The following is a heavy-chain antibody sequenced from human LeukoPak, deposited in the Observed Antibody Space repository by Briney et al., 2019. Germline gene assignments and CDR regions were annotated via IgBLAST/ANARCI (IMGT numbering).Heavy chain of an antibody. D-gene: IGHD2-15*01. CDR3: ARELGYCSGGSCQQPLN. CDR2: ISSSSSTI. CDR1: GFTFSSYS. V-gene: IGHV3-48*04. J-gene: IGHJ4*02. Sequence: GGSLRLSCAASGFTFSSYSMNWVRQAPGKGLEWVSYISSSSSTIYYADSVKGRFTISRDNAKNSLYLQMNSLRAEDTAVYYCARELGYCSGGSCQQPLNWGQGTLVTVSS.